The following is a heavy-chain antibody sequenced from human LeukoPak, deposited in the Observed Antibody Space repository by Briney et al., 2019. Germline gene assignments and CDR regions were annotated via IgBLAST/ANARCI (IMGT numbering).Heavy chain of an antibody. CDR1: GGSISYYY. D-gene: IGHD4-11*01. Sequence: SETLSLTCTVSGGSISYYYWNWIRQPAGKGLEWIGRIYTSGRTYYNPSLKSRVSMSVDTSKNQFSLKLSAVTAADTAVYYCARLSTVTTSFDYWGQGTLVTVSS. J-gene: IGHJ4*02. CDR3: ARLSTVTTSFDY. V-gene: IGHV4-4*07. CDR2: IYTSGRT.